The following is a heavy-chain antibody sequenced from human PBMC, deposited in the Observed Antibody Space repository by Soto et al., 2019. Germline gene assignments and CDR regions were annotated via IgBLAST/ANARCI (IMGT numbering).Heavy chain of an antibody. V-gene: IGHV3-21*01. CDR1: GFTFTRYS. J-gene: IGHJ4*02. CDR3: ARESEDLTSSFDY. Sequence: GGSLRLSCAASGFTFTRYSMNWVRQAPGKGLEWVSSISSTTNYIYYADSMKGRFTVSRDNAKNSVYLDMNSLSAEDTAVYYCARESEDLTSSFDYWGQGTLVTVSS. CDR2: ISSTTNYI.